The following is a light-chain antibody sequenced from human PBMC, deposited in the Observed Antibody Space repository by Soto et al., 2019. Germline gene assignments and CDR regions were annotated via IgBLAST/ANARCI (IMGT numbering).Light chain of an antibody. Sequence: QSVLTQPPSASGTPGQRVTISCSGSNSNIGSHTVNWYQQLPGTAPKLLIYSNSQRPLGVPVRFAGSKSGTSASLAISGLQSEDEADYYCASWDDNLQVFGLGTKATVL. CDR2: SNS. V-gene: IGLV1-44*01. CDR1: NSNIGSHT. CDR3: ASWDDNLQV. J-gene: IGLJ1*01.